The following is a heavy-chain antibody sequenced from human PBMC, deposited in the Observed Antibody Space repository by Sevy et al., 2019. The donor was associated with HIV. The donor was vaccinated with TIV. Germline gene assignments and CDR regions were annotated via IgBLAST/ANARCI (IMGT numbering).Heavy chain of an antibody. D-gene: IGHD5-18*01. CDR3: AKDLTQIWLQDVYNGMDV. CDR1: GFTFSDYG. CDR2: ISHDGSKK. Sequence: GGSLRLSCAASGFTFSDYGMNWVRQAPGKGLEWVAVISHDGSKKFYRDSVKGRFTISRDNSKNTLYLEMNSLRVEDTAVYYCAKDLTQIWLQDVYNGMDVWGQGTTVTVSS. V-gene: IGHV3-30*18. J-gene: IGHJ6*02.